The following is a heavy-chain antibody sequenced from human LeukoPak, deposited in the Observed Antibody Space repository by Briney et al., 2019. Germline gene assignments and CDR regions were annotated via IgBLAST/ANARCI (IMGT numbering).Heavy chain of an antibody. Sequence: GGSLRLSCAASGFTFSSYAMHWVRQAPGKGLEWVAVVSYDATNKYYADSVMGRFTISRDNSKNTLYLQMNSLRAEDTAVYYCAKDQYGEDGYSWGQGTLVTVSS. CDR2: VSYDATNK. V-gene: IGHV3-30*04. J-gene: IGHJ4*02. CDR1: GFTFSSYA. D-gene: IGHD5-24*01. CDR3: AKDQYGEDGYS.